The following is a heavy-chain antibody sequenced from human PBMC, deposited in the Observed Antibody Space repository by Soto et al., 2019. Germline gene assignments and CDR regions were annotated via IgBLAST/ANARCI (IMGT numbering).Heavy chain of an antibody. CDR1: GGSISGSSHY. D-gene: IGHD2-21*02. J-gene: IGHJ5*02. Sequence: SETLSLTCTVSGGSISGSSHYWGWIRQPPGKGLEWIGSIYYSGNTYNNPSLKSRVTMSVDTSKNQFSLRLISLTVADTAVYYCVRHVGQCRRRNCYYHWLNPWGQGTLVTVYS. V-gene: IGHV4-39*01. CDR2: IYYSGNT. CDR3: VRHVGQCRRRNCYYHWLNP.